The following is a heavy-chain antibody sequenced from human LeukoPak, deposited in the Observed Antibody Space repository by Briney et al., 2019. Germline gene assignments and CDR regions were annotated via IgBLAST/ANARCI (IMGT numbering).Heavy chain of an antibody. CDR2: IYPSGST. V-gene: IGHV4-4*08. CDR3: ARTANYYYYYLDV. J-gene: IGHJ6*03. Sequence: SETLSLTCTVSGGSISSYYWSWIRQPPGKGLEWIGRIYPSGSTDYNPSLKSRVTISIDTSKNQFSLKLSSVTAADTAVYYCARTANYYYYYLDVWGKGTTVTISS. CDR1: GGSISSYY.